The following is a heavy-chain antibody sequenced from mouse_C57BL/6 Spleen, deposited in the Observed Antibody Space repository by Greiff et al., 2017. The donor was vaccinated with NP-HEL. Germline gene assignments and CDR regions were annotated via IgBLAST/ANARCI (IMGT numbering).Heavy chain of an antibody. CDR2: ISSGGSYT. J-gene: IGHJ4*01. Sequence: EVKVVESGGDLVKPGGSLKLSCAASGFTFSSYGMSWVRQTPDKRLEWAATISSGGSYTYYPDSVKGRFTISRDNAKNTLYLQMSSLKSEDTAMYYCARHQNSNYGRDAMDYWGQGTSVTVSS. CDR1: GFTFSSYG. V-gene: IGHV5-6*01. D-gene: IGHD2-5*01. CDR3: ARHQNSNYGRDAMDY.